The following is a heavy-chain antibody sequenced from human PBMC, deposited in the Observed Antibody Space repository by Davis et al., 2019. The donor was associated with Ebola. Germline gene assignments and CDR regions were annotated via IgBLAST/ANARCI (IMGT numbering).Heavy chain of an antibody. Sequence: GESLKISCAASGFTFSSYWMRWVRQAPGKGLEWVSSISSSSSYIYYADSVKGRFTISRDNAKNSLYLQMNSLRAEDTAVYYCASPPGHNGNWGQGTLVTVSS. CDR2: ISSSSSYI. CDR1: GFTFSSYW. V-gene: IGHV3-21*01. J-gene: IGHJ4*02. CDR3: ASPPGHNGN. D-gene: IGHD1-1*01.